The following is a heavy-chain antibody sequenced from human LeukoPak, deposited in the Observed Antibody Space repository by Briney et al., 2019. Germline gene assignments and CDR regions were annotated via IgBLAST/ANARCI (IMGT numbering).Heavy chain of an antibody. J-gene: IGHJ3*02. CDR1: GFTFYDYT. CDR2: ISWDGGST. V-gene: IGHV3-43*01. CDR3: AKDIAAAHDAFDI. Sequence: GGSLRLSCAASGFTFYDYTMHWVRQAPGKGLEWVSLISWDGGSTYYADSVKGRFTISRDNSKNSLSLQMNSLRTEDTALYYCAKDIAAAHDAFDIWGQGTMVTVSS. D-gene: IGHD6-13*01.